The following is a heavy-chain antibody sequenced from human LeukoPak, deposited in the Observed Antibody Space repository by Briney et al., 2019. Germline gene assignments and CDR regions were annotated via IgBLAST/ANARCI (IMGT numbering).Heavy chain of an antibody. CDR2: ISGSGDNT. CDR1: GFTFTTHA. Sequence: QPGGSLRLSCAGSGFTFTTHAMGWVRQAPGKGLEWVAVISGSGDNTYHADSVKGRFIISRDNSNNTLSVQMNSLRAEDTAVYYCLKGANYRGSPVDSFNRDVWAKGTRVTVSS. D-gene: IGHD1-26*01. V-gene: IGHV3-23*01. J-gene: IGHJ6*03. CDR3: LKGANYRGSPVDSFNRDV.